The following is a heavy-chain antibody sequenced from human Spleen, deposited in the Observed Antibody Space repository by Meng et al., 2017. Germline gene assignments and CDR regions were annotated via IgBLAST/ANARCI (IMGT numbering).Heavy chain of an antibody. J-gene: IGHJ4*02. CDR3: ARGLTAATTGFDS. CDR2: IYSGGST. CDR1: GFTVSSNY. V-gene: IGHV3-53*04. Sequence: GESLKISCAAYGFTVSSNYMSWVRQTPGKGLEWVSVIYSGGSTFYADSVKGRFTLSRHNSQNTLYLQMNSLRADDTAVYYCARGLTAATTGFDSWGQGTLVTVSS. D-gene: IGHD4-17*01.